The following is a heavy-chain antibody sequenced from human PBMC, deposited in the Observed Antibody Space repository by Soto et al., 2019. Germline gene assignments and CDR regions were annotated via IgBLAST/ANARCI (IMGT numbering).Heavy chain of an antibody. Sequence: QVQLVQSGAEVKEPGSSVKVSCKASGGTFSTSTFTWVRQAPGQGLEWMGRIIPILDTADYAQKFQGNVTINADKSTSTVFMELSSLRSEDTGMYYCARDSPIGSVFSGYDAIDIWGQGTLVTVSP. D-gene: IGHD5-12*01. CDR2: IIPILDTA. J-gene: IGHJ4*02. CDR3: ARDSPIGSVFSGYDAIDI. V-gene: IGHV1-69*08. CDR1: GGTFSTST.